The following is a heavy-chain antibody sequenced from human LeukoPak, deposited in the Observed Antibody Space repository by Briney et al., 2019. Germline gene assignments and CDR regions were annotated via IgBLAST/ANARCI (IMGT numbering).Heavy chain of an antibody. CDR3: ASAKDYGGEDDAFDI. Sequence: SVKVSCKASGFTFTSSAMQWVRQARGQRLEWIGWIVVGSGNTNYAQKFQERVTITRDMSTSTAYMELSSLRSEETAVYYCASAKDYGGEDDAFDIWGQGTMVTVSS. D-gene: IGHD4-23*01. V-gene: IGHV1-58*02. CDR1: GFTFTSSA. CDR2: IVVGSGNT. J-gene: IGHJ3*02.